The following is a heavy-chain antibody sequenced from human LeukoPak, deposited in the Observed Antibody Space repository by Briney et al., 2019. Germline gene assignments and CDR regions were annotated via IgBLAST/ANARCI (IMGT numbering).Heavy chain of an antibody. J-gene: IGHJ6*02. D-gene: IGHD3-10*01. V-gene: IGHV3-11*01. CDR1: GFTFSDYY. CDR2: ISSSGSTI. Sequence: GGSLRLSCAASGFTFSDYYMSWIRQAPGKGLEWVSYISSSGSTIYYADSVKGRFTISRDNAKNSLYLQMNSLRAEDTAVYYCAREITMVRGVREMDVWGQGTTVTVSS. CDR3: AREITMVRGVREMDV.